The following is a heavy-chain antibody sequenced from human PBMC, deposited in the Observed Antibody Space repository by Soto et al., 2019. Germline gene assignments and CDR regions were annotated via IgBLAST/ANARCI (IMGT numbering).Heavy chain of an antibody. CDR3: ARVSHSSGYYLGPDY. Sequence: SETLSLTCTVSGGSVSSGSYYWSWIRQPPGKGLEWIGYIYYSGSTNYNPSLKSRVTISVDTSKNQFSLKLSSVTAADTAVYYCARVSHSSGYYLGPDYWGQGTLVTDSS. D-gene: IGHD3-22*01. V-gene: IGHV4-61*01. CDR2: IYYSGST. J-gene: IGHJ4*02. CDR1: GGSVSSGSYY.